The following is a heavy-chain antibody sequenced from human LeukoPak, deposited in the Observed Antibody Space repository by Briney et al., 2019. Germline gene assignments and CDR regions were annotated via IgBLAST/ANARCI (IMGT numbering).Heavy chain of an antibody. CDR3: ARDPSGSYYFPDY. J-gene: IGHJ4*02. Sequence: SVKLSCTASGGTFSSYAISWVRQAPGQGLEWMGRIIPILGIANYAQKFQGRVTITAEKSTSTDYMELSSLRSEDTAVYYCARDPSGSYYFPDYWGQGTLVTVSS. CDR1: GGTFSSYA. CDR2: IIPILGIA. V-gene: IGHV1-69*04. D-gene: IGHD1-26*01.